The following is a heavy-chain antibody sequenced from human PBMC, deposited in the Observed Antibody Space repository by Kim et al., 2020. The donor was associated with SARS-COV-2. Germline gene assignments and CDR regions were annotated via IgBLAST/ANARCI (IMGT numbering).Heavy chain of an antibody. V-gene: IGHV3-33*06. Sequence: GGSLRLSCAASGFTFSSYGMHWVRQAPGKGLEWVAVIWYDGSNKYYADSVKGRFTISRDNSKNTLYLQMNSLRAEDTAVYYCAKDYYDSSGYLEGFFDYWGQGTLVTVSS. CDR3: AKDYYDSSGYLEGFFDY. J-gene: IGHJ4*02. CDR2: IWYDGSNK. CDR1: GFTFSSYG. D-gene: IGHD3-22*01.